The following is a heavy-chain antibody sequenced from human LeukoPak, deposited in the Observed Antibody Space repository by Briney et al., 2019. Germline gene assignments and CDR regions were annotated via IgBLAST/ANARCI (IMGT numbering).Heavy chain of an antibody. CDR3: AMRFQH. CDR2: ISWDSSYT. V-gene: IGHV3-11*06. CDR1: GFTFSDYY. Sequence: NPGGPLRLSCAASGFTFSDYYMSWIRQAPGRGLEWVSYISWDSSYTSYADSVKGRFTVSRDNAKNSLYLQMNSLRADDTAVYYCAMRFQHWGQGTLVTVSS. J-gene: IGHJ1*01.